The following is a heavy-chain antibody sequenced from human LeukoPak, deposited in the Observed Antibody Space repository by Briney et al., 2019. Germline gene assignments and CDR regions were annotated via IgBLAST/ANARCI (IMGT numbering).Heavy chain of an antibody. CDR1: GGSISSYY. CDR2: IYYSGST. D-gene: IGHD6-19*01. J-gene: IGHJ4*02. CDR3: ARAVAVAGGFDY. V-gene: IGHV4-59*01. Sequence: SETLFLTCTVSGGSISSYYWSWIRQPPGKGLEWIGYIYYSGSTNYNPSLKSRVTISVDTSKNQFSLKLSSVTAADTAVYYCARAVAVAGGFDYWGQGTLVTVSS.